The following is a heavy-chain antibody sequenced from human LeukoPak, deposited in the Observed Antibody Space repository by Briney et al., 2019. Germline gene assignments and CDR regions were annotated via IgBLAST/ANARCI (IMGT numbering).Heavy chain of an antibody. V-gene: IGHV3-30*04. CDR2: ILYDGSNK. Sequence: GGSLRLSCAASGFTFSSYAMHWVRQAPGKGPEWVAVILYDGSNKYYADSVKGRFTISRDNSKNTLYLQMNSLRAEVTAVYYCVGPGDSGSLFWGQGTLVTVSS. CDR1: GFTFSSYA. CDR3: VGPGDSGSLF. D-gene: IGHD1-26*01. J-gene: IGHJ4*02.